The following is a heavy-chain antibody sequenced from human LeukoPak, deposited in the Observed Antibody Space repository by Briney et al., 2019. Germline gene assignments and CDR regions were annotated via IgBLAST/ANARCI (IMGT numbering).Heavy chain of an antibody. J-gene: IGHJ4*02. D-gene: IGHD6-6*01. CDR1: GGSISSSSYY. CDR2: IYYRGST. CDR3: ARETAELGRSFDY. V-gene: IGHV4-39*07. Sequence: SETLSLTCTVSGGSISSSSYYWGWIRQSPGKGLEWIGSIYYRGSTYYIPSLRSRVTVSLDTSKNQFSLKLTSVTAADTAVYYCARETAELGRSFDYWGQGAQVTVSS.